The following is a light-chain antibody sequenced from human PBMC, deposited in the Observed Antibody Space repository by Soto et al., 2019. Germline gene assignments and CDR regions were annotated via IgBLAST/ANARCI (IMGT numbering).Light chain of an antibody. Sequence: QSALTQPRSVSGSPGQSVTSSCTGTSSDVGAYNYVSWYQQHTGKAPKLITYDVTKRPSGVPDRFSGSKSGNTASLTISGLQTEDEADYYCCPYAGRYTLVVGEGTKLTVL. J-gene: IGLJ2*01. CDR1: SSDVGAYNY. CDR2: DVT. CDR3: CPYAGRYTLV. V-gene: IGLV2-11*01.